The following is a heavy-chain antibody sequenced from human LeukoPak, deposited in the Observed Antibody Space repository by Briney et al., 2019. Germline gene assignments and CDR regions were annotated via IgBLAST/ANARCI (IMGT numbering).Heavy chain of an antibody. Sequence: ASVTVSCKASGGTFSSYAISWVRQAPGQGLEWMGGIIPIFGTANYAQKFQGRVTITADESTSTAYMELSSLRSEDTAVYYCARDPQPGIAAAGNFDYWGQGTLVTVSS. D-gene: IGHD6-13*01. J-gene: IGHJ4*02. CDR3: ARDPQPGIAAAGNFDY. CDR1: GGTFSSYA. CDR2: IIPIFGTA. V-gene: IGHV1-69*01.